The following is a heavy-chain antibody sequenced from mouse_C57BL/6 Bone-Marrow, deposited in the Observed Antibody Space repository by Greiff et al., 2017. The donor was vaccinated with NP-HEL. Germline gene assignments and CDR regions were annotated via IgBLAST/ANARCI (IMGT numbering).Heavy chain of an antibody. Sequence: DVMLVESGGGLVQPGESLKLSCESNEYEFPSHDMSWVRKTPEKRLELVAAINSDGGSTYYPDTMERRFIISRDNTKKTLYLQMSSLRSEDTALYYCARHGHYGSSYYYAMDYWGQGTSVTVSS. CDR1: EYEFPSHD. J-gene: IGHJ4*01. CDR2: INSDGGST. CDR3: ARHGHYGSSYYYAMDY. D-gene: IGHD1-1*01. V-gene: IGHV5-2*01.